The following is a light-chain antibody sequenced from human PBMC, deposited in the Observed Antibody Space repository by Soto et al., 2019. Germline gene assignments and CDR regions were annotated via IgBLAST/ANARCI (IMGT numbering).Light chain of an antibody. J-gene: IGKJ2*01. V-gene: IGKV1-39*01. Sequence: DIQMTQSPSSLSAPMGDRVTITCRASQNINSHLNWYQQKPGKAPKVVIYAASRLQSGVPSRFSGSGSGTEFTLTISSLEPEDFATYYCQQSHITTLFTFGKGTKLEIK. CDR3: QQSHITTLFT. CDR2: AAS. CDR1: QNINSH.